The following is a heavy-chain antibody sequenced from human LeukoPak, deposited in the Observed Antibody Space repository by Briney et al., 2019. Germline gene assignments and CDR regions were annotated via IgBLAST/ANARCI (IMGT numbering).Heavy chain of an antibody. D-gene: IGHD6-19*01. V-gene: IGHV4-39*07. CDR2: IYYSGTT. CDR3: ARAPPAVAGYFDY. J-gene: IGHJ4*02. Sequence: SETLSLTCTVSGGSISSSRYYWGWIRQPPGKGLECIGSIYYSGTTHYNPSLKSRVTMSVDTSKNHFSLQLSSVTAADTAAYYCARAPPAVAGYFDYWGQETLVTVSS. CDR1: GGSISSSRYY.